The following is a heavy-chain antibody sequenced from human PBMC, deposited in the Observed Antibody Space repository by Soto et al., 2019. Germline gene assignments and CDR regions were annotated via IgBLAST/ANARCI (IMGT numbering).Heavy chain of an antibody. CDR2: ISWNSGSI. CDR3: AKDSGYDTLLYYGMDV. Sequence: GGSLRLSCAASGFTFDDYAMHWVRQAPGKGLEWVSGISWNSGSIGYADSVKGRFTISRDNAKNSLYLQMNSLRAEDTALYYCAKDSGYDTLLYYGMDVWGQGTTVTVSS. V-gene: IGHV3-9*01. CDR1: GFTFDDYA. D-gene: IGHD5-12*01. J-gene: IGHJ6*02.